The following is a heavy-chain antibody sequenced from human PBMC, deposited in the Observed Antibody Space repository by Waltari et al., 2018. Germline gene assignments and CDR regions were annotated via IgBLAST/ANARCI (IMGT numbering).Heavy chain of an antibody. V-gene: IGHV3-74*01. CDR3: ARAGSYRFDY. D-gene: IGHD3-16*02. Sequence: EVQLVESGGGLVQPGGSLRLSCAASGFTFSTYWMHWVRQAPGKGLVWVSRIDGDGSPTNSADSVKGRFTISRDNAKNTLYLQMNNLGAEDTAVYYCARAGSYRFDYWGQGTLVTVSS. CDR1: GFTFSTYW. J-gene: IGHJ4*02. CDR2: IDGDGSPT.